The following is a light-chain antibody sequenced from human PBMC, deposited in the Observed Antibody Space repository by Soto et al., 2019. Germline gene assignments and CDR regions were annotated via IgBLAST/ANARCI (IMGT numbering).Light chain of an antibody. Sequence: EIVMTQSPATRSVSPGERATLSCRGSQSVSSNLAWYQQKPGQAPRLLIYGASSRATGIPDRFSGSGSGTDFTLTISRLEPEDFAVYYCQQYGSSPKITFGQGTRLEIK. CDR2: GAS. J-gene: IGKJ5*01. CDR1: QSVSSN. CDR3: QQYGSSPKIT. V-gene: IGKV3-20*01.